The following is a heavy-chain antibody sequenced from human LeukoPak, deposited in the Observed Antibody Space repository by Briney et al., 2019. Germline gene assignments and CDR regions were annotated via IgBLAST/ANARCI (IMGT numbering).Heavy chain of an antibody. Sequence: GESLKISCKGSGYTFFTYWIGWVRQMPGKGLEWMGIIYPGDSDTRYSPSFQGQVTISADKSIRTAYLQWSSLKASDTAIYYCARPSTTVVWYFDLWGRGTLVTVSS. CDR2: IYPGDSDT. CDR3: ARPSTTVVWYFDL. D-gene: IGHD4-17*01. CDR1: GYTFFTYW. V-gene: IGHV5-51*01. J-gene: IGHJ2*01.